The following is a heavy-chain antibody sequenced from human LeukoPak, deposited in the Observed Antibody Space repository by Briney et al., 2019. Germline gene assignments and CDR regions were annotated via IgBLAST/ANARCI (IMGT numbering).Heavy chain of an antibody. Sequence: GGSLRLSCAASGFTLSSYYMNWVRQAPGKGLQWVSSISTSSIYIYYADSVKGRFTISRDNAKNSLYLQINSLRAEDTAVYYCASIRMGAAAGYDPYYFDYWGQGTLVTVSS. CDR2: ISTSSIYI. CDR1: GFTLSSYY. V-gene: IGHV3-21*01. CDR3: ASIRMGAAAGYDPYYFDY. D-gene: IGHD6-13*01. J-gene: IGHJ4*02.